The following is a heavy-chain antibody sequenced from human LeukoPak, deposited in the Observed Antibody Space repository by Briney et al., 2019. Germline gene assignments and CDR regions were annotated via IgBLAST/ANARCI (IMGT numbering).Heavy chain of an antibody. CDR3: ARVSPNTVTTLQYFDY. J-gene: IGHJ4*02. D-gene: IGHD4-17*01. CDR2: ISSSGSYR. Sequence: PGGSLRLSCAASGFTFSSYELNWVRQAPGKGLEWVSYISSSGSYRYYADSVKGRFTISRDNAKNSLYLQMNSLRAEDTAVYYCARVSPNTVTTLQYFDYWGQGTLVTVSS. CDR1: GFTFSSYE. V-gene: IGHV3-48*03.